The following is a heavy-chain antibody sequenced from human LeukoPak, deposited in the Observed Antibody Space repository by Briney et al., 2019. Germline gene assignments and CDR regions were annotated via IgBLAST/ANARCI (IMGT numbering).Heavy chain of an antibody. D-gene: IGHD6-13*01. V-gene: IGHV1-3*01. J-gene: IGHJ4*02. CDR2: INAGNGNT. CDR3: ARDSSSWNDYFDY. Sequence: ASVKVSCKASGYTFTSYAMHWVRQAPGQRLEWMGWINAGNGNTKYSQKFQGRVTITRDTSASTAYMELSSLRSEDTAVYYCARDSSSWNDYFDYWGQGTLVTVSS. CDR1: GYTFTSYA.